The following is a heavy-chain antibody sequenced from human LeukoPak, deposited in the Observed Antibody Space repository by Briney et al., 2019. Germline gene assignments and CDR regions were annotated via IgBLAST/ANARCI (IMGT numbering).Heavy chain of an antibody. Sequence: GGSLRLSCAASGFTFNRYAIHWVRQAPGKGLEWVTVIAPDGNDQHYADSVKGRFTISRDNSKNTVFLQMYSLRIEDTAVYYCARDFDQGGADYYFAYWGQGTLVTVSS. CDR2: IAPDGNDQ. D-gene: IGHD3-9*01. J-gene: IGHJ4*02. CDR1: GFTFNRYA. CDR3: ARDFDQGGADYYFAY. V-gene: IGHV3-30-3*01.